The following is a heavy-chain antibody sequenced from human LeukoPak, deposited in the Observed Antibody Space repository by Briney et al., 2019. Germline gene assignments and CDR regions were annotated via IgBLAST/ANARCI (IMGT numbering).Heavy chain of an antibody. Sequence: GGSLRLSCVASGFTFSSYAMSWVRQAPGKGLEWVGRIKSKVDGGTTDFAAPVKGRFTISRDDSKNTQSLQMNSLKIEDTAVYYCTSISASVLGESFDYWGQGTLVIVSS. CDR3: TSISASVLGESFDY. J-gene: IGHJ4*02. CDR1: GFTFSSYA. CDR2: IKSKVDGGTT. V-gene: IGHV3-15*01. D-gene: IGHD3-16*01.